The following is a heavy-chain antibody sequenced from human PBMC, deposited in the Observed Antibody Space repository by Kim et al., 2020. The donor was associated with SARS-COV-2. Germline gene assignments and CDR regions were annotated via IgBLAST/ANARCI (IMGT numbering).Heavy chain of an antibody. V-gene: IGHV3-53*01. CDR2: IYSGGST. Sequence: GGSLRLSCAASGFTVSSNYMSWVRQAPGKGLEWVSVIYSGGSTYYADSVKGRFTISRDNSKNTLYLQMNSLRAEDTAVFYCARVSYSSSWYVDYWGQGTL. J-gene: IGHJ4*02. CDR3: ARVSYSSSWYVDY. CDR1: GFTVSSNY. D-gene: IGHD6-13*01.